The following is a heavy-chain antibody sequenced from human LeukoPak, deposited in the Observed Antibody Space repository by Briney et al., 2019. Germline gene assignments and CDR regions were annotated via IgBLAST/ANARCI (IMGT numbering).Heavy chain of an antibody. Sequence: ASVKVSCKASGYTFTGYYMHWVRQAPGQGLEWMGWINPNSGGTNYAQKFQGWVTMTRDTSISTAYMELSRLRSDDTAVYYCARGDSSSWGWIDPWGQGTLVTVSS. J-gene: IGHJ5*02. D-gene: IGHD6-13*01. CDR1: GYTFTGYY. V-gene: IGHV1-2*04. CDR2: INPNSGGT. CDR3: ARGDSSSWGWIDP.